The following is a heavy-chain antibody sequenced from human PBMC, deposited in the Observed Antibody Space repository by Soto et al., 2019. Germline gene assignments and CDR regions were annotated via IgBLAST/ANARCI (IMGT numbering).Heavy chain of an antibody. V-gene: IGHV3-30*18. CDR3: AKDYDILTGFPYYYYYGMDV. Sequence: GGSLRLSCAASGFTFSSYGMHWVRQAPGKGLEWVAVISYDGSNKYYADSVKGRFTISRDNSKNTLYLQMNSLRAEDTAVYYCAKDYDILTGFPYYYYYGMDVWGQGTTVTVSS. CDR1: GFTFSSYG. CDR2: ISYDGSNK. J-gene: IGHJ6*02. D-gene: IGHD3-9*01.